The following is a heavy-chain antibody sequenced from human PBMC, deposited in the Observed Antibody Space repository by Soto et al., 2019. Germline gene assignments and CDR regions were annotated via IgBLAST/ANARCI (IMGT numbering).Heavy chain of an antibody. CDR1: GVSFSSYA. J-gene: IGHJ5*02. CDR2: IIPSFGTP. V-gene: IGHV1-69*01. CDR3: ARGSSSTVGPTGWFDP. Sequence: QVQLVQSGDEVKKPGSSVKVSCKASGVSFSSYAFSWVRQAPGQGLEWMGGIIPSFGTPNYAQRFQGRVTISADESTTTVYMDLRRLISEHTAVYYCARGSSSTVGPTGWFDPWGQGTLVTVSS. D-gene: IGHD1-26*01.